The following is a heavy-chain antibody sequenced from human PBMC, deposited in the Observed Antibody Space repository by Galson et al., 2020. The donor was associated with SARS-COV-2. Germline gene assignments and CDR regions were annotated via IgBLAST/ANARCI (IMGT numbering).Heavy chain of an antibody. CDR2: IYFSGSP. D-gene: IGHD1-26*01. CDR3: ARGGSYVRNWFDP. CDR1: GGSIRRNY. V-gene: IGHV4-59*01. J-gene: IGHJ5*02. Sequence: ASETLSLTCTVSGGSIRRNYWSWIRQSPGKRLEWIGYIYFSGSPNYNPSLMSRVTISGDTSKNQFSLNLNSVSAADTAVYYCARGGSYVRNWFDPWGQGTLVTVST.